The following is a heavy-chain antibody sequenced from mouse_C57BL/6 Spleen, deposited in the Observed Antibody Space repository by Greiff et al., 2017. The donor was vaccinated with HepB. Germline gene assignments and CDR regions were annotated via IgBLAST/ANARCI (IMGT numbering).Heavy chain of an antibody. D-gene: IGHD2-2*01. CDR1: GYTFTDYN. J-gene: IGHJ2*01. CDR3: ARRGYDAGVDY. V-gene: IGHV1-18*01. CDR2: INPNNGGT. Sequence: DVQLQESGPELVKPGASVKIPCKASGYTFTDYNMDWVKQSHGKSLEWIGDINPNNGGTIYNQKFKGKATLTVDKSSSTAYMELRSLTSEDTAVYYCARRGYDAGVDYWGQGTTLTVSS.